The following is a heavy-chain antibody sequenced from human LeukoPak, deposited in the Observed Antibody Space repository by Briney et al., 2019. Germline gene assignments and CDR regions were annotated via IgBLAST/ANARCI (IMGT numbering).Heavy chain of an antibody. D-gene: IGHD6-13*01. CDR1: GFTFDDYA. V-gene: IGHV3-9*03. Sequence: GGSLRLSCAASGFTFDDYAMHWVRQAPGKGLEWVSGISWNSGSIGYAESVKGRFTISRDNAKNSLYLQMNSLRAEDMALYHCAKDRLPYSSSLDYWGQGTLVTVSS. CDR2: ISWNSGSI. CDR3: AKDRLPYSSSLDY. J-gene: IGHJ4*02.